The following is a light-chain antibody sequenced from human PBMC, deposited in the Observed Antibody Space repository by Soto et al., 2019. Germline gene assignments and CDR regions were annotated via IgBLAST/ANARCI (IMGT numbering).Light chain of an antibody. CDR1: QSVSSSF. CDR2: GAS. J-gene: IGKJ3*01. CDR3: QLDGSSPLT. V-gene: IGKV3-20*01. Sequence: EIGLTQSPGTLSLSPGESATLSCRATQSVSSSFLAWYQQKPGLAPRLLIYGASTRATGIPDRFSGSGSGTDFTLTISRLEPEDFAVYYCQLDGSSPLTFGAGTKVDIK.